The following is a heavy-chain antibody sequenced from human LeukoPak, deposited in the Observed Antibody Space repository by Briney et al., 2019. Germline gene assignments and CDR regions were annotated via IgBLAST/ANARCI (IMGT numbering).Heavy chain of an antibody. D-gene: IGHD6-6*01. Sequence: EASVKVSCKASGYTFTSYDINWVRQATGQGLESMGWMNPNSGNTGYAQKFQGRVTITRNTSISTAYMELSSLRSEDTAVYYCARGIPLVQGSFDYWGQGTLVTVSS. CDR1: GYTFTSYD. CDR3: ARGIPLVQGSFDY. J-gene: IGHJ4*02. CDR2: MNPNSGNT. V-gene: IGHV1-8*03.